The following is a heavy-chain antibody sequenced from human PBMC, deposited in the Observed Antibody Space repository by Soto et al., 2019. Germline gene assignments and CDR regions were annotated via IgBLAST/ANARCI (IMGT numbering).Heavy chain of an antibody. CDR3: AHSYTHYYDSSGYYAMNWFDP. V-gene: IGHV2-5*01. CDR2: IYWNDDK. J-gene: IGHJ5*02. Sequence: SGPTLVNPTQTLTLTCTFSGFSLSTSGVGVGWIRQPPGKALEWLALIYWNDDKRYSPSLKSRITITKDTSKNQVVLTMTNMDPVDTATYYCAHSYTHYYDSSGYYAMNWFDPWGQGTLVTVSS. CDR1: GFSLSTSGVG. D-gene: IGHD3-22*01.